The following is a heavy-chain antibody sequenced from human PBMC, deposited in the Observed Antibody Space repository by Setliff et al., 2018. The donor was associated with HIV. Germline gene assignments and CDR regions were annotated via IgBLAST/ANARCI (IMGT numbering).Heavy chain of an antibody. Sequence: GGSLRLSCAASGFTFDTYWMHWVRQAPGKGLVWVSRVSSGGSTYYADSVKGRFTISRDNSKNTLYLQMNSLRAEDTAVYYCARDSIYNYDSSGYYAYWGQGTLVTVSS. CDR3: ARDSIYNYDSSGYYAY. CDR2: VSSGGST. J-gene: IGHJ4*02. CDR1: GFTFDTYW. V-gene: IGHV3-66*02. D-gene: IGHD3-22*01.